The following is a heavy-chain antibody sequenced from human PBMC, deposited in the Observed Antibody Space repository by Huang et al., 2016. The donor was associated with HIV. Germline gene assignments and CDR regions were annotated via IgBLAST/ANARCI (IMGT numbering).Heavy chain of an antibody. CDR1: GFSFSSCT. V-gene: IGHV3-48*01. D-gene: IGHD6-13*01. CDR3: ARGYSSSWLYN. CDR2: ISETGSVI. J-gene: IGHJ4*02. Sequence: EEQLVESGGGLVQPGGSLRLSCAASGFSFSSCTMNWVRQAPGKGLEWLSYISETGSVITYADSVKGRFTVSRDNAKNSLYLQMDSLRAEDTAVYYCARGYSSSWLYNWGQGTLVTVSS.